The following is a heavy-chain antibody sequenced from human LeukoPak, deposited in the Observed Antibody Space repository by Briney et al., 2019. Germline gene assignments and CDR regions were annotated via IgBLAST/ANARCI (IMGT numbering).Heavy chain of an antibody. D-gene: IGHD4-17*01. J-gene: IGHJ4*02. CDR3: ARGGYGDYEFDY. CDR2: ISSSSSYT. CDR1: GFTFSDYY. Sequence: GGSLRLSCAASGFTFSDYYMSWIRQAPGKGLEWVSYISSSSSYTNYADSVKGRLTISRDNAKNSLYLQMNSLRAEDTAVYYCARGGYGDYEFDYWGQGTLVTVSS. V-gene: IGHV3-11*06.